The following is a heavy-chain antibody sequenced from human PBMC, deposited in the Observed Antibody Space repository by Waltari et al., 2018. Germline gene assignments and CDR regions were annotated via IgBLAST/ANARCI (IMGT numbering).Heavy chain of an antibody. D-gene: IGHD3-3*01. CDR3: ARGGYYDFWSGYYKSAFDI. Sequence: QVQLQESGPGLVKPSQTLSLTCTVSGGSISSGGYYWSWIRQPAGKGLEWMWRIYTSGSTNSNPSRKRRVTISVDTSKNQFSLKLSSVTAADTAVYYCARGGYYDFWSGYYKSAFDIWGQGTMVTVSS. J-gene: IGHJ3*02. CDR2: IYTSGST. V-gene: IGHV4-61*02. CDR1: GGSISSGGYY.